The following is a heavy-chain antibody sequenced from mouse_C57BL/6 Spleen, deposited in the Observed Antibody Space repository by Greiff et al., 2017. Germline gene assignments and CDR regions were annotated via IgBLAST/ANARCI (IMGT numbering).Heavy chain of an antibody. Sequence: VQLQQSGAELVRPGSSVKMSCKTSGYTFTSYGINWVKQRPGQGLEWIGYIYIGNGYTAYNEKFEGKATLTSDTSSSTAYMQLSSLTSEDSAIYFCARGMINAMDYWGQGTSVTVSS. V-gene: IGHV1-58*01. D-gene: IGHD2-10*02. CDR3: ARGMINAMDY. CDR2: IYIGNGYT. CDR1: GYTFTSYG. J-gene: IGHJ4*01.